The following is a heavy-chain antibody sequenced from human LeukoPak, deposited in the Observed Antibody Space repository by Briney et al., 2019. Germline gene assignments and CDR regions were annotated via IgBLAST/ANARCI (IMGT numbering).Heavy chain of an antibody. CDR1: GFTFSSYW. J-gene: IGHJ4*02. CDR3: ARGSGWLPDY. V-gene: IGHV3-7*01. D-gene: IGHD6-13*01. CDR2: IKRDGSDK. Sequence: GGSLRPSCAASGFTFSSYWMNWVRQAPGKGLEWVANIKRDGSDKYYLDSVKGRFTISRDNAKNSLYLQMSSLRVEDTAVYYCARGSGWLPDYWGRGTLVTVSS.